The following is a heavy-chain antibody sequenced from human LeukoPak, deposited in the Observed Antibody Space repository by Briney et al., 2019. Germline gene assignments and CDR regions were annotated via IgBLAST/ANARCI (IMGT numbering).Heavy chain of an antibody. CDR1: GGSISSYY. J-gene: IGHJ1*01. D-gene: IGHD3-16*01. CDR2: IYYSGST. V-gene: IGHV4-59*08. CDR3: ARHGPIAGEFQH. Sequence: PSETLSLTCTVSGGSISSYYWSWIRQPPGKGLEWIGYIYYSGSTNYNPSLKSRVTISVDTSKTQFSLKLSSVTAADTAVYYCARHGPIAGEFQHWGQGTLVTVSS.